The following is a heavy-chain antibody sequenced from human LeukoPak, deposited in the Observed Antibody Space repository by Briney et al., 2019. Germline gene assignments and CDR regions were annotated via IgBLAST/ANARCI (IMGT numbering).Heavy chain of an antibody. CDR3: ARDMEMATTDYYYYGMDV. CDR2: IIPILGIA. CDR1: GGTFSSSA. Sequence: ASVKVSCKASGGTFSSSAISWVRQAPGQGLEWMGRIIPILGIANYAQKFQGRVTITADKSTSTAYMELSSLRSEDTAVYYCARDMEMATTDYYYYGMDVWGQGTTVTVSS. J-gene: IGHJ6*02. V-gene: IGHV1-69*04. D-gene: IGHD5-24*01.